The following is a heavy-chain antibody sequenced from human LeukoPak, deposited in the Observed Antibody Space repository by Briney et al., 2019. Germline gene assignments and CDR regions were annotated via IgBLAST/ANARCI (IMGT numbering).Heavy chain of an antibody. V-gene: IGHV3-30-3*01. D-gene: IGHD6-19*01. J-gene: IGHJ3*02. CDR3: ARSQQWLVDDAFDI. CDR1: GFTFSSYA. Sequence: PGGSLRLSCAASGFTFSSYAMHWVRQAPGKGLEWVAVISYDGSNKYYADSVEGRFTISRDNSKNTLYLQMNSLRAEDTAVYYCARSQQWLVDDAFDIWGQGTMVTVSS. CDR2: ISYDGSNK.